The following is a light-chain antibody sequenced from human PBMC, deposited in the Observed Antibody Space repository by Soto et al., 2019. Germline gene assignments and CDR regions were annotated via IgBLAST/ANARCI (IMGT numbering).Light chain of an antibody. CDR2: SDT. V-gene: IGLV1-40*01. J-gene: IGLJ2*01. CDR3: QSYDSTLSGSVV. CDR1: SSNIGAGYD. Sequence: QSVLTQPASVSGAPGQRVTISCTGSSSNIGAGYDVHWYRQFPGTAPKLLIYSDTNRPSGVPDRFSGSKSGTSASLAIAGLQAEDEADYYCQSYDSTLSGSVVFGGGTKLTVL.